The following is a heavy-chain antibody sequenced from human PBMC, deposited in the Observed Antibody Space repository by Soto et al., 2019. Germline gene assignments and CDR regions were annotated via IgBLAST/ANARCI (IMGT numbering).Heavy chain of an antibody. V-gene: IGHV1-3*01. CDR3: ARGARGGRDHSAYSHFHY. CDR1: GYTFRTYP. Sequence: QVQLVQSGAEVKRPGASVKVSCKASGYTFRTYPIYWVRQAPGQSLEWMGWIDGDKGDTKYSQNFQGRVTISRDTSAATAYMELGSLRPEDTAVYYCARGARGGRDHSAYSHFHYWGQGTLVTVSS. CDR2: IDGDKGDT. D-gene: IGHD2-15*01. J-gene: IGHJ4*02.